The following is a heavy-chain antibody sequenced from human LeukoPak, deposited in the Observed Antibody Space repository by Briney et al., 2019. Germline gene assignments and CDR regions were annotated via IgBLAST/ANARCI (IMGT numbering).Heavy chain of an antibody. V-gene: IGHV1-46*01. CDR1: GYTFTNYY. J-gene: IGHJ4*02. CDR3: ARATLYDYYFNY. Sequence: ASVKVSCKASGYTFTNYYMHWVRQAPGQGLEWMGIINPSGGSTSYAQKFQGRVTMARDTSTSTVYMELSSLRSEDTAVYYCARATLYDYYFNYWGQGTLVTVSS. D-gene: IGHD5/OR15-5a*01. CDR2: INPSGGST.